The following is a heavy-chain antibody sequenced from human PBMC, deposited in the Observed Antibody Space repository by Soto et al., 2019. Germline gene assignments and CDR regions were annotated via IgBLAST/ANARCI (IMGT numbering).Heavy chain of an antibody. CDR3: ARGPGSAVVASTVFES. Sequence: PGGSLRLSCAASGFTFSTYAMHWVRQAPGKGLEWVSSVSGKSGSIYYADSVKGRFTISRDNSMDTLYLQMNSLRADDTAVYYCARGPGSAVVASTVFESWGQGTLVTVSS. V-gene: IGHV3-23*01. CDR1: GFTFSTYA. D-gene: IGHD4-4*01. CDR2: VSGKSGSI. J-gene: IGHJ4*02.